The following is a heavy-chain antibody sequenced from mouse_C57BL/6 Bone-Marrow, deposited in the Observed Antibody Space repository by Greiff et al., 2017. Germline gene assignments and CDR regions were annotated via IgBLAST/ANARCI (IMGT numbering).Heavy chain of an antibody. CDR1: GYSFTSYY. V-gene: IGHV1-66*01. CDR2: IYPGSGNT. CDR3: ASLTTVVARFDY. D-gene: IGHD1-1*01. Sequence: VQLQQSGPELVKPGASVKISCKASGYSFTSYYIHWVKQRPGQGLEWIGWIYPGSGNTKYNEKFKGKATLTADTSSSTAYMQLSSLTSEDSAVYYCASLTTVVARFDYWGQGTTLTVSS. J-gene: IGHJ2*01.